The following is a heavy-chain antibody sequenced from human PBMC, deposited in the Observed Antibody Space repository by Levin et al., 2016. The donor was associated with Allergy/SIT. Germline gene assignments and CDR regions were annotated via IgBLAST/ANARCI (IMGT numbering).Heavy chain of an antibody. D-gene: IGHD1-7*01. V-gene: IGHV3-9*01. Sequence: GGSLRLSCAASGFTFDDYAMHWVRQAPGKGLEWVSGISWNSGSIGYADSVKGRFTISRDNAKNSLYLQMNSLRAEDTALYYCAKATGTTEDYWGQGTLVTVSS. CDR1: GFTFDDYA. CDR2: ISWNSGSI. CDR3: AKATGTTEDY. J-gene: IGHJ4*02.